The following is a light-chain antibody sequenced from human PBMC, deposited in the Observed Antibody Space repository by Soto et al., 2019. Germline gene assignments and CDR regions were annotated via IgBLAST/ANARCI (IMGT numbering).Light chain of an antibody. CDR2: EVI. CDR3: SSYAGSNNPYV. Sequence: QSALTQPPSASGSPGQSVTISCTGTSSDVGGYNYVSWYQQHPGKAPKLMIYEVIKRPSGVPDRCSGSKSGNTASLTVSGLQAEDEADDYCSSYAGSNNPYVFGTGTKLTVL. CDR1: SSDVGGYNY. J-gene: IGLJ1*01. V-gene: IGLV2-8*01.